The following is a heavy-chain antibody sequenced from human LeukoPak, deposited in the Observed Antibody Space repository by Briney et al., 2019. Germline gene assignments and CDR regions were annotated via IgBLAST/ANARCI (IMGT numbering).Heavy chain of an antibody. V-gene: IGHV3-7*01. CDR2: IKQDGSEK. Sequence: GGSLRLSCAASGFTFSSYWMSWVRQAPGKGLEWVANIKQDGSEKYYVDSVKGRFTISRDNAKNSLYLQMNSLRAEDTAVYYCARDLGYYDSSGYYQDAFDIWGQGTMVTVSS. D-gene: IGHD3-22*01. J-gene: IGHJ3*02. CDR1: GFTFSSYW. CDR3: ARDLGYYDSSGYYQDAFDI.